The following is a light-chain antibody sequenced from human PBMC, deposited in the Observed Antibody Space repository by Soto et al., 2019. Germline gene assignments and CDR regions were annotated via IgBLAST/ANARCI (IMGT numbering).Light chain of an antibody. V-gene: IGLV2-23*02. Sequence: QSALTQPASVSGSPGQSITISCTGTSSDVGSYNLVSWYQQHLGKAPKLMIYEVSKRPSGVSNRFSGSKSGNTASLTISGLQAEDEADYYCCSYAGSSTHGVFGGGTKVTVL. CDR3: CSYAGSSTHGV. J-gene: IGLJ3*02. CDR1: SSDVGSYNL. CDR2: EVS.